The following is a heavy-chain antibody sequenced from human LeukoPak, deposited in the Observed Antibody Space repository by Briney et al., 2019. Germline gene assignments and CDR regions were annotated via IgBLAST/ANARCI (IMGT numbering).Heavy chain of an antibody. CDR1: GFTFSSYS. J-gene: IGHJ4*02. Sequence: PGGSLRLSCAASGFTFSSYSMNWVRQAPGKGLEWVSSTSSSSSYIYYADSVKGRFTISRDNAKNSLYLQMNSLRAEDTAVYYCARGGFSHDSSGYYGYWGQGTLVTVSS. V-gene: IGHV3-21*01. CDR2: TSSSSSYI. D-gene: IGHD3-22*01. CDR3: ARGGFSHDSSGYYGY.